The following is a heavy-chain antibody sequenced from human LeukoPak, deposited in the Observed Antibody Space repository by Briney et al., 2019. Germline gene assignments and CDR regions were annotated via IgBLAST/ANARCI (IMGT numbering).Heavy chain of an antibody. Sequence: PGGSLRLSYAASGFTFSSYSMNWVRQAPGKGLEWVSHITSSSSTMHYADSVKGRFTISRDNAKNSLYLQMNSLRAEDTAVYYCARGIDAWGQGTLVTVSS. CDR1: GFTFSSYS. CDR3: ARGIDA. V-gene: IGHV3-48*01. D-gene: IGHD2-15*01. J-gene: IGHJ5*02. CDR2: ITSSSSTM.